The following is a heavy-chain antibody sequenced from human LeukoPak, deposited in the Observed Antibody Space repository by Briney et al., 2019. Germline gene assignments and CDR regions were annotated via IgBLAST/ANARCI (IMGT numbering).Heavy chain of an antibody. CDR1: RFTFSSYA. CDR2: ISGSGGST. V-gene: IGHV3-23*01. D-gene: IGHD4-17*01. Sequence: GGSLRLSCAASRFTFSSYAVSWVSQAPGKGLEWVSAISGSGGSTYYADSVKGRFTISRDNSKNTLYLQMNSLRAEDTAVYYCAKHPPDYGDYVPLFDYWGQGTLFTVSS. J-gene: IGHJ4*02. CDR3: AKHPPDYGDYVPLFDY.